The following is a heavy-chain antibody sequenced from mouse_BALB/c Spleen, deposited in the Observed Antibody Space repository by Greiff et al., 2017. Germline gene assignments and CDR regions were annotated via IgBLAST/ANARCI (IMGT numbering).Heavy chain of an antibody. V-gene: IGHV5-17*02. CDR2: ISSGSSTI. CDR3: AREGGKKYGNLDY. J-gene: IGHJ4*01. D-gene: IGHD2-10*02. Sequence: EVMLVESGGGLVQPGGSRKLSCAASGFTFSSFGMHWVRQAPEKGLEWVAYISSGSSTIYYADTVKGRFTISRDNPKNTLFLQMTSLRSEDTAMYYCAREGGKKYGNLDYWGQGTSVTVSS. CDR1: GFTFSSFG.